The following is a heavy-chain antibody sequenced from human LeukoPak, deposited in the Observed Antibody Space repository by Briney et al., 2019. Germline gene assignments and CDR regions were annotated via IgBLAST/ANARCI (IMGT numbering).Heavy chain of an antibody. Sequence: PSETLSLTCTVSGGSISSYYWSWIRQPPGKGLGWIGYIYYSGSTNYNPPLKSRVTISVDTSKNQFSLKLSSVTAADTAVYYCARYMVRGVIYPLNDAFDIWGQGTMVTVSS. J-gene: IGHJ3*02. V-gene: IGHV4-59*08. D-gene: IGHD3-10*01. CDR1: GGSISSYY. CDR2: IYYSGST. CDR3: ARYMVRGVIYPLNDAFDI.